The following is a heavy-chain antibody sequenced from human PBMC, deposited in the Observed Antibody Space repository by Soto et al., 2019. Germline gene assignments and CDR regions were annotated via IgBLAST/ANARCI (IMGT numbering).Heavy chain of an antibody. D-gene: IGHD6-13*01. CDR3: TRDASRDSSARGWFDP. CDR2: IGGSGRTT. V-gene: IGHV3-23*01. Sequence: GGSLRLSCAASAFTFNNYAMSWVRQAPGKGLEWVSGIGGSGRTTYYADSVKGRFTISRDNSNNTLFLQMNSLRAEDTAVYYCTRDASRDSSARGWFDPWGPGTLVTVSS. CDR1: AFTFNNYA. J-gene: IGHJ5*02.